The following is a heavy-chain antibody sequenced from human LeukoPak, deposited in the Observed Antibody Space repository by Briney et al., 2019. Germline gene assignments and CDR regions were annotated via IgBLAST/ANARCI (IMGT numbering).Heavy chain of an antibody. J-gene: IGHJ3*01. V-gene: IGHV6-1*01. CDR3: ARGRASAFDV. CDR2: TYCTSKWNN. Sequence: SQTLSLTCAISGDSVSSNSVAWSWFRQSPSRGLEWLGRTYCTSKWNNDYAVSVKSRIVVNPDTSKNQFSLQLNSVTSEDTAVYYCARGRASAFDVWGQGTMVTVSS. CDR1: GDSVSSNSVA. D-gene: IGHD6-25*01.